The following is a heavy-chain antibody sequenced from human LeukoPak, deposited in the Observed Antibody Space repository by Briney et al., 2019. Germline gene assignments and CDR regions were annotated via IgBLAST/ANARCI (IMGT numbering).Heavy chain of an antibody. D-gene: IGHD4-17*01. CDR1: GGTSKKYG. J-gene: IGHJ2*01. CDR3: ARVTIDDYGDYRYFDL. V-gene: IGHV1-69*01. Sequence: GSSVKVSCKASGGTSKKYGITWVRQAPGQGLEWMGGIIPIFGTVNYARKFQGRVTITADESTSTAYMELSSLRSEDTAVYYCARVTIDDYGDYRYFDLWGRGTLVTVSS. CDR2: IIPIFGTV.